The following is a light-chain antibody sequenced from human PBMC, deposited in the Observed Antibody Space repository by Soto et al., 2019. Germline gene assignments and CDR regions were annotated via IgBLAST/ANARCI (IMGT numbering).Light chain of an antibody. V-gene: IGLV3-21*02. CDR2: DDS. J-gene: IGLJ2*01. CDR3: QVWDSSSDHVV. Sequence: SYVLTQPPSVSVAPGQTATITCGGNDIGSTSVHWYQQRPGQAPVLVLSDDSDRPSGIPERFSASKSGNAATLTISRVEAGDEADYYCQVWDSSSDHVVFGGGTKVTVL. CDR1: DIGSTS.